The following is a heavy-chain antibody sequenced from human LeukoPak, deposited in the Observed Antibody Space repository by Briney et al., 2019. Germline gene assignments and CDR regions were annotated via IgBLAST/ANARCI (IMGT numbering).Heavy chain of an antibody. CDR1: GFTFSSYS. J-gene: IGHJ4*02. D-gene: IGHD6-19*01. V-gene: IGHV3-21*01. CDR3: ACQGYSSRWFQGY. Sequence: GGSLRLSCADSGFTFSSYSMHWVRQAPGKGLEWVSSISSGSSYIYYADSVKGRFTISRDNAKNSLYLQMNSLRAEDTAVYYCACQGYSSRWFQGYWGQGTLVTVSS. CDR2: ISSGSSYI.